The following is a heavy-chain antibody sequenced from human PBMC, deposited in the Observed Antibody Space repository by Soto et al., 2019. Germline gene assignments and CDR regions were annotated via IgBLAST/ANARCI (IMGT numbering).Heavy chain of an antibody. J-gene: IGHJ4*02. D-gene: IGHD5-12*01. CDR3: AATGGLRFAGLVDY. CDR1: GGSISSYY. V-gene: IGHV4-59*01. CDR2: IYYSGST. Sequence: SETLSLTCTVSGGSISSYYWSWIRQPPGKGLEWIGYIYYSGSTNYNPSLKSRVTISVDTSKNQFSLKLSSVTAADTAVYYCAATGGLRFAGLVDYWGQGTLVTVSS.